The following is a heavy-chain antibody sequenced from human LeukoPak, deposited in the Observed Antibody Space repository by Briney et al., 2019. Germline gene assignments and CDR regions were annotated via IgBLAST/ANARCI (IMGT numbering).Heavy chain of an antibody. J-gene: IGHJ4*02. D-gene: IGHD4-23*01. CDR1: GYTFISYG. CDR2: ISAYNGNT. Sequence: ASVKVSCKASGYTFISYGISWVRQAPGQGLEWMGWISAYNGNTNYAQKFQGRVTMTTDTSTSTAHMELRSLRSDDTAVYYCARQGHSGHSQGAADYWGQGTLVTVSS. CDR3: ARQGHSGHSQGAADY. V-gene: IGHV1-18*01.